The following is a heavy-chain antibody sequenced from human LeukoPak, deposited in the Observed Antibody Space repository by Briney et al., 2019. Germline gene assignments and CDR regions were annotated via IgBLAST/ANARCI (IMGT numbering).Heavy chain of an antibody. Sequence: SETLSLTCTVSGGSISSSSYYWGWIRQPPGKGLEWIGSIYYSGSTYYHPSLKSRVTISVDTSKNQFSLKLSSVTAADTAVYYCASHLTDNNSSSWTNYYYYYYMDVWGKGTTVTVSS. CDR2: IYYSGST. V-gene: IGHV4-39*01. CDR1: GGSISSSSYY. D-gene: IGHD6-13*01. J-gene: IGHJ6*03. CDR3: ASHLTDNNSSSWTNYYYYYYMDV.